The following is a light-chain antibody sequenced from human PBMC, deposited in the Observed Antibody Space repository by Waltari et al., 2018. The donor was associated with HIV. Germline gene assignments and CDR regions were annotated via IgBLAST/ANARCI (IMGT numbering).Light chain of an antibody. CDR3: QSADISSWV. CDR2: KDS. J-gene: IGLJ3*02. CDR1: ALPKQY. V-gene: IGLV3-25*03. Sequence: SYELTQPPSVSVSPGQTARITCSGDALPKQYAYWYPQKPGQAPVLVIYKDSERPSGIPERFSGSSSGTTVTLTISGVQAEDEADYYCQSADISSWVFGGGTKLT.